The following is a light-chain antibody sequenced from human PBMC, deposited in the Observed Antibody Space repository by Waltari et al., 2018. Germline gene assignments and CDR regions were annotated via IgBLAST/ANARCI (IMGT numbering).Light chain of an antibody. CDR2: EGS. CDR3: CSYTAGSTWV. V-gene: IGLV2-23*01. CDR1: SSAVGSYNL. Sequence: QSALPQPASVSGSPGQSITISRTGTSSAVGSYNLVSWYQQHPGKAPKLTIYEGSKRPSGVSNRFSGSKSGNTASLTISGLQAEDEADYYCCSYTAGSTWVFGGGTKLTVL. J-gene: IGLJ3*02.